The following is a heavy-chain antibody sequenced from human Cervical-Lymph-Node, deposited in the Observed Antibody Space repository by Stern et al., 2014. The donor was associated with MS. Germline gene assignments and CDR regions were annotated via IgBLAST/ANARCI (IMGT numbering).Heavy chain of an antibody. CDR3: AREGLRSPDYCYYYGMDL. D-gene: IGHD3-3*01. CDR2: SKNKPNSYNT. V-gene: IGHV3-72*01. CDR1: GFTFSDHY. Sequence: EVQLVESGGGLVQPGGSVRLSCAVSGFTFSDHYMDWVRQAPGKGLEWVGRSKNKPNSYNTEYAASVKGRFTISRDDSKNSLFLQMNSLKTEDTAVYYCAREGLRSPDYCYYYGMDLWGQGTTVTVSS. J-gene: IGHJ6*02.